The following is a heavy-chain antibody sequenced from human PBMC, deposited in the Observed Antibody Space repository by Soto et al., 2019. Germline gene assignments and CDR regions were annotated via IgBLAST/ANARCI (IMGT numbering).Heavy chain of an antibody. V-gene: IGHV1-18*01. J-gene: IGHJ4*02. CDR3: ARDRDEYDYGGSPLRY. CDR1: GYTFTSSG. D-gene: IGHD4-17*01. CDR2: ISAYNGNT. Sequence: QVQLVQSGAEVKKPGASVKVSCKASGYTFTSSGISWVRQAPGQGLEWMGWISAYNGNTNYAQKLQGRVTMTTDTSTSTAYMELRSLRSDDTAVYYCARDRDEYDYGGSPLRYWGQGTLVTVSS.